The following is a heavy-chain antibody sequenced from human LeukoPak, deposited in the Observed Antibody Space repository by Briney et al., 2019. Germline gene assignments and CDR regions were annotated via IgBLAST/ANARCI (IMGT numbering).Heavy chain of an antibody. CDR1: GFTFTSHV. CDR3: VREGLERRTNFDY. D-gene: IGHD1-1*01. J-gene: IGHJ4*02. Sequence: GGSLRLSCSASGFTFTSHVMHWVRQAPGKGLQYVSGISMNVQTTYHAGSVKGRFTISRDSSKNTVYLQMNSLTAEDMAVYYCVREGLERRTNFDYWGQGTLVSVSS. V-gene: IGHV3-64D*06. CDR2: ISMNVQTT.